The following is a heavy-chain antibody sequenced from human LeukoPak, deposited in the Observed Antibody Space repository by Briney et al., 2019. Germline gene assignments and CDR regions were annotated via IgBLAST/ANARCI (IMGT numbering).Heavy chain of an antibody. Sequence: SQTLLLTCAISGDSVSSNSAAWNWIRQSPSRGLEWLGRTYYRSKWYNDYALSVKSRITVNPDTSKNQFSLQLNSVTPEDTAVYYCARGSNLYSSSWYFDYWGQGTLVTVSS. CDR2: TYYRSKWYN. J-gene: IGHJ4*02. CDR1: GDSVSSNSAA. V-gene: IGHV6-1*01. D-gene: IGHD6-13*01. CDR3: ARGSNLYSSSWYFDY.